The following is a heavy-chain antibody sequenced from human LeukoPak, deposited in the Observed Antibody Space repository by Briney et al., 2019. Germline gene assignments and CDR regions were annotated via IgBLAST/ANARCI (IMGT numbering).Heavy chain of an antibody. CDR3: ARVRVLRYFDYYFDY. D-gene: IGHD3-9*01. Sequence: GGSLRLSCAASGFTFSSYEMNWVRQAPGKGLEWVSYISSSGSTIYYAESEKGRFTISRDNAKNSLYLQMNSLRAEDTAVYYCARVRVLRYFDYYFDYWGQGTLVTVSS. CDR2: ISSSGSTI. V-gene: IGHV3-48*03. J-gene: IGHJ4*02. CDR1: GFTFSSYE.